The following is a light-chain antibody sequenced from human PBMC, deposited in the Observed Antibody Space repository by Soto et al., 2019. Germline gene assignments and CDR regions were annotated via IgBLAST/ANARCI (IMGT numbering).Light chain of an antibody. CDR1: SSDVGSYNR. J-gene: IGLJ1*01. CDR3: RSYTRRSPYV. V-gene: IGLV2-18*02. Sequence: NRPVYVTRSPRRSVPITKTETSSDVGSYNRVSWYQQPPGTAPKVMIYEVSNRPSGVPDRFSGSKSGNTASLTISGLQVEDEDDYYCRSYTRRSPYVCATGTKVTVL. CDR2: EVS.